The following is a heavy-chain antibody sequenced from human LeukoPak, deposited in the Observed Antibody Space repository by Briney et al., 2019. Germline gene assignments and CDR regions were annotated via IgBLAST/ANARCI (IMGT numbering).Heavy chain of an antibody. D-gene: IGHD2-21*01. V-gene: IGHV3-66*01. CDR2: IYSGGST. J-gene: IGHJ4*02. CDR3: ARMWDY. Sequence: GGSLRLSCAASGFTFSFSGMSWVRQAPGKGLEWVSVIYSGGSTYYADSVKGRFTISRDNSKNTLYLQMNSLRAEDTAVYYCARMWDYWGQGTLVTVSS. CDR1: GFTFSFSG.